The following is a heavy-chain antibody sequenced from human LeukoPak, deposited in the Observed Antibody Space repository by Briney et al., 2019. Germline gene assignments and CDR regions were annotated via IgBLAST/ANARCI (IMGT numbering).Heavy chain of an antibody. CDR2: ISAYSGNT. D-gene: IGHD3-22*01. CDR3: ARGYYYDSSGYYPDDY. CDR1: GYTFTSYG. J-gene: IGHJ4*02. Sequence: ASVKVSCKASGYTFTSYGISWVRQAPGQGPEWMGWISAYSGNTKYAQNLQGRATMTTDTSTSTAYMELRSLRSDDTAVYYCARGYYYDSSGYYPDDYWGQGTLVTVSS. V-gene: IGHV1-18*01.